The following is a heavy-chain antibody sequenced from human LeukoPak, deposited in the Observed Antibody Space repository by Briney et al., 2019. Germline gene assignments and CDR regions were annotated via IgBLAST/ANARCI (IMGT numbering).Heavy chain of an antibody. CDR2: IDSNGGGA. Sequence: GGSLRLSCATSGFTFNIYWMQWVRQVPGKGLVWVSRIDSNGGGATYADSVKGRFTTSRDNGNNTMYLQMNSLRAEDTAIYYCAKDLEGSGPFWGQGTLVTVSS. J-gene: IGHJ4*02. CDR1: GFTFNIYW. V-gene: IGHV3-74*03. CDR3: AKDLEGSGPF. D-gene: IGHD3-10*01.